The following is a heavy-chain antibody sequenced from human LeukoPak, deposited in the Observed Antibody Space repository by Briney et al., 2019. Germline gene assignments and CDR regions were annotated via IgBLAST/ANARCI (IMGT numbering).Heavy chain of an antibody. J-gene: IGHJ6*04. CDR1: GGSISSSNW. V-gene: IGHV4-4*02. CDR3: ARVSEPTASSTSWPNGMDV. Sequence: PSGTLSLTCAVSGGSISSSNWWSWVRQPPGKGLEWIGEIYHSGSTNYNPSLKSRVTISVDKSKNQFSLKLSSVTAADTAVYYCARVSEPTASSTSWPNGMDVCGKATTVTVSS. CDR2: IYHSGST. D-gene: IGHD2-2*01.